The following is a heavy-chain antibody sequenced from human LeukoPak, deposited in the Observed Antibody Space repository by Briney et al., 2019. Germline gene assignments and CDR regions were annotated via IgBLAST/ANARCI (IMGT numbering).Heavy chain of an antibody. D-gene: IGHD2-2*02. CDR1: GVSFSGYY. V-gene: IGHV4-34*01. J-gene: IGHJ6*03. CDR3: ARGGCSSTSCYTGQLYYYYYYMDV. Sequence: SETLSLTCAVYGVSFSGYYWSWIRQPPGKGLEWIGEINHSGSTNYNPSLKSRVTISVDTSKNQFSLKLSSVTAADTAVYYCARGGCSSTSCYTGQLYYYYYYMDVWGKGTTVTVSS. CDR2: INHSGST.